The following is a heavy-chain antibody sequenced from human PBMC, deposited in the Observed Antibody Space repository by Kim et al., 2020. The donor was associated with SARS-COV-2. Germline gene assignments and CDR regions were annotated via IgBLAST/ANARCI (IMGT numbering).Heavy chain of an antibody. D-gene: IGHD6-6*01. Sequence: YNPSLRRRTTTSGDTSKTQFSQKLASVTAADTAVYYCARGSISSSTLVDYWGQGTLVTVSS. J-gene: IGHJ4*02. V-gene: IGHV4-31*02. CDR3: ARGSISSSTLVDY.